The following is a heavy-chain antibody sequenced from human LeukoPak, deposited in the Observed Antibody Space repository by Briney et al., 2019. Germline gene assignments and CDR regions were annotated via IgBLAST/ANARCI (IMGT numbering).Heavy chain of an antibody. CDR1: GFTFSDSW. Sequence: PGGSLRLSCAASGFTFSDSWMHWVRQAPGKGPEWLSRTSKDGTDTVYADSAKGRLTASRDNAKNTAYLELTNLRPDDTALYYCARGGYSGSYYRFSWGRGTLVTVAS. J-gene: IGHJ4*02. D-gene: IGHD6-25*01. V-gene: IGHV3-74*01. CDR3: ARGGYSGSYYRFS. CDR2: TSKDGTDT.